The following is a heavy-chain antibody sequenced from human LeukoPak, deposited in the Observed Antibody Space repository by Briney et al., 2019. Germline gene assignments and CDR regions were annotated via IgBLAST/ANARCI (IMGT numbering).Heavy chain of an antibody. CDR3: AKDHSSGIVGDDYFDY. CDR2: ISNDGSNK. CDR1: GFKFNNYG. Sequence: GGSLRLSCAASGFKFNNYGMHWVRQAPGKGLEWVAVISNDGSNKYFADSVKGRFTISRDNSKNTLYLQMNSLRAEDTAMYYCAKDHSSGIVGDDYFDYWGQGTLVTVSS. J-gene: IGHJ4*02. D-gene: IGHD1-26*01. V-gene: IGHV3-30*18.